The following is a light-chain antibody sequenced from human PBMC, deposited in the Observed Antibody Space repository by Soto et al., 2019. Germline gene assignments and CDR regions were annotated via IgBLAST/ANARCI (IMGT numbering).Light chain of an antibody. CDR3: QQYTTYPYT. CDR1: QSGTNW. V-gene: IGKV1-5*01. J-gene: IGKJ2*01. CDR2: DAS. Sequence: DIQMTQSPSTLSASVGDRVTITCRASQSGTNWLAWYQQKPGKAPNLLIYDASRLQSGIPSRFSGSGSGTEFTLTISSLQPVDFATYYCQQYTTYPYTFGQGTKLEIK.